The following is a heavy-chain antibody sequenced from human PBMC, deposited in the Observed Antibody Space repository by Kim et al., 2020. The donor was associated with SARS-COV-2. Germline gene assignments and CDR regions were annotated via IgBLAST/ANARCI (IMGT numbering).Heavy chain of an antibody. Sequence: GGSLRLSCVASGFTFSSYDIHWVRQPTGKGLEWVSAIGTAGDTYFPDSVEGRFTISREDVRNSVYLQMNGLTAGDTAVYYCARGSPPITAAGRGFYYYYDGFDVWGQGTTVTVSS. J-gene: IGHJ6*02. CDR3: ARGSPPITAAGRGFYYYYDGFDV. D-gene: IGHD6-13*01. V-gene: IGHV3-13*01. CDR1: GFTFSSYD. CDR2: IGTAGDT.